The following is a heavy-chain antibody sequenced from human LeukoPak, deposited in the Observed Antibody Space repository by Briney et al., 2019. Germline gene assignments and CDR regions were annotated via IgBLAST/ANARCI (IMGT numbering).Heavy chain of an antibody. CDR1: GFTISNYG. CDR3: AKTYSSSRAHYYYYYYMDV. V-gene: IGHV3-23*01. J-gene: IGHJ6*03. CDR2: ISGSGGST. Sequence: GGSLRLSCAASGFTISNYGMSWVRQAPGKGLEWVSAISGSGGSTFYADSVQGRFTISRDNPKNTLYLQMNSLRAEDTAVYYCAKTYSSSRAHYYYYYYMDVWGKGTTVTISS. D-gene: IGHD6-13*01.